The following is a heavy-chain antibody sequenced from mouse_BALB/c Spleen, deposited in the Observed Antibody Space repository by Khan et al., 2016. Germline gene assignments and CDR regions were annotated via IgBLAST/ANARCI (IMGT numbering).Heavy chain of an antibody. D-gene: IGHD1-1*01. CDR1: GYTFTSYW. CDR3: ARRYGSSYVDY. J-gene: IGHJ2*01. V-gene: IGHV1S81*02. CDR2: INPSNGRT. Sequence: QVQLQQSGAELVKPGASVKLSCKASGYTFTSYWMHWVKQRPGQGLEWIGEINPSNGRTNYNEKFKSKATLTVDKSSSTAYMQLSSLTSEDAAVYYCARRYGSSYVDYWGQGTTLTVSS.